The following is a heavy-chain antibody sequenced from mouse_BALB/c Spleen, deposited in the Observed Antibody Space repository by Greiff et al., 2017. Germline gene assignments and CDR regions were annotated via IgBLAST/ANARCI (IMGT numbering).Heavy chain of an antibody. D-gene: IGHD4-1*01. V-gene: IGHV14-3*02. CDR3: AKWDGAY. J-gene: IGHJ3*01. CDR1: GFNIKDTY. Sequence: EVKLQESGAELVKPGASVKLSCTASGFNIKDTYMHWVKQRPEQGLEWIGRIDPANGNTKYDPKFQGKATITADTSSNTAYLQLSSLTSEDTAVYYCAKWDGAYWGQGTLVTVSA. CDR2: IDPANGNT.